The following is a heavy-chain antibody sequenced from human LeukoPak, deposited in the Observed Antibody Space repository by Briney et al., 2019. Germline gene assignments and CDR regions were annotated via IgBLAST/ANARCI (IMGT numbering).Heavy chain of an antibody. J-gene: IGHJ1*01. CDR2: ISADNGNT. D-gene: IGHD6-19*01. CDR1: GGTFSSYA. Sequence: GASVKVSCKASGGTFSSYAISWVRQAPGQGLEWMGWISADNGNTNYAQKLQGRVTMTRDTSTSTAYMELRSLRSDDTAVYYCVREAEVAGTVFFQYRGQGTLVTVSS. CDR3: VREAEVAGTVFFQY. V-gene: IGHV1-18*01.